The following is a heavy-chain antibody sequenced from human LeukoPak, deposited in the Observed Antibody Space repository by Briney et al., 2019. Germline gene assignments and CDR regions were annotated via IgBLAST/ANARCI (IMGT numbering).Heavy chain of an antibody. CDR3: ARDSSGHWYFDL. V-gene: IGHV4-30-4*01. CDR2: IYYTGST. D-gene: IGHD3-22*01. CDR1: GGSISRGDYY. J-gene: IGHJ2*01. Sequence: SETLSLTCTVSGGSISRGDYYWSWIRQSPGKGLEWIGYIYYTGSTYYNPSLKSRVTISLDMSKNQFSLKLNSVTAADTAVYYCARDSSGHWYFDLWGRGTLVTVSS.